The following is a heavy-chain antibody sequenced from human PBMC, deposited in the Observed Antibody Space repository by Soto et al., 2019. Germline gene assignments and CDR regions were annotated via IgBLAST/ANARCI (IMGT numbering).Heavy chain of an antibody. CDR2: INHSGST. V-gene: IGHV4-34*01. Sequence: SDTLSLTCAVYGGSFSGYCWSWIRQPPGKGREWIGEINHSGSTNYNPSLKSRVTISVDRSKNQFSLKLSSVTAADTAVYYCARGVGYYGSGRYYKDLRWFDTWGPGTLVTVSS. CDR3: ARGVGYYGSGRYYKDLRWFDT. CDR1: GGSFSGYC. J-gene: IGHJ5*02. D-gene: IGHD3-10*01.